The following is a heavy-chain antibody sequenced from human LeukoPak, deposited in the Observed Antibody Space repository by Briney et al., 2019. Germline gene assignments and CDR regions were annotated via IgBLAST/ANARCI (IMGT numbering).Heavy chain of an antibody. D-gene: IGHD3-10*01. J-gene: IGHJ4*02. V-gene: IGHV3-23*01. Sequence: AGGSLRLSCAASGFTFSSYAMSWVRQAPGKGLEWVSAISGSGGSTYYADSVKGRFTISRDNSKNTLYLQMNSLRAEDTAVYYCAKDDGSGSYYPFDYWGQGTLVTVSS. CDR1: GFTFSSYA. CDR2: ISGSGGST. CDR3: AKDDGSGSYYPFDY.